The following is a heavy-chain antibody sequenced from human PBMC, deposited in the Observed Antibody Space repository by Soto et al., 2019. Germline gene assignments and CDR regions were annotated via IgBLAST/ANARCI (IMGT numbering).Heavy chain of an antibody. D-gene: IGHD5-12*01. CDR3: ASIYSGYDTTREPWFDP. CDR1: GGSISSGGYY. J-gene: IGHJ5*02. Sequence: PSETLSLTCTVSGGSISSGGYYWSWIRQHPGKGLEWIGYIYYSGSTYYNPSLKSRVTISVDTSKNQFSLKLSSVTAADTAVYYCASIYSGYDTTREPWFDPWGQGTLVTVSS. CDR2: IYYSGST. V-gene: IGHV4-31*03.